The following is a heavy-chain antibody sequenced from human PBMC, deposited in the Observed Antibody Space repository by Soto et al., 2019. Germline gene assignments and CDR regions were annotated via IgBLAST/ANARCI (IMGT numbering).Heavy chain of an antibody. CDR1: GYTFTSYA. CDR2: INAGNGNT. D-gene: IGHD6-6*01. CDR3: ARLHRAARDPNDY. V-gene: IGHV1-3*01. Sequence: ASSEGLCKASGYTFTSYAMHWVRQAPGQRLEWMGWINAGNGNTKYSQKFQGRVTITRDTSASTAYMELSSLRSEDTAVYYCARLHRAARDPNDYWGQGTLVTVSS. J-gene: IGHJ4*02.